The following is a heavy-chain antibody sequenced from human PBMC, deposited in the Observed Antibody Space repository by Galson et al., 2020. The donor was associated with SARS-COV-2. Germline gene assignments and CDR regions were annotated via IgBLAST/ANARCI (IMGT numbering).Heavy chain of an antibody. V-gene: IGHV3-15*01. Sequence: GGSLRLSCAASGFTFSNAWMSWVRQAPGKGLEWVGRIKSKTDGGTTDYAAPVKGRFTISRDDSKNTLYLQMNSLKTEDTAVYYCTTACVVVVAATGYYYGVDVWGQGTTVAVSS. CDR3: TTACVVVVAATGYYYGVDV. D-gene: IGHD2-15*01. CDR2: IKSKTDGGTT. J-gene: IGHJ6*02. CDR1: GFTFSNAW.